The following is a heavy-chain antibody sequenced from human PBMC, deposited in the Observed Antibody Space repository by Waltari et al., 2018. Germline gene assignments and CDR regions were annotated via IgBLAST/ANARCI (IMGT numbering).Heavy chain of an antibody. CDR2: IYWNDDK. J-gene: IGHJ4*02. D-gene: IGHD2-21*01. CDR1: GFSFSTSGLI. V-gene: IGHV2-5*01. CDR3: ARRDPALLAYNY. Sequence: QITLKESGPTLVKPTQTLSLTCTFSGFSFSTSGLIVDWIRQPPGKALEWLGLIYWNDDKRYSPSLRSRLTITRDTSKNQVVLTMTNMDTVDTATYYCARRDPALLAYNYWGQGAPVTVSA.